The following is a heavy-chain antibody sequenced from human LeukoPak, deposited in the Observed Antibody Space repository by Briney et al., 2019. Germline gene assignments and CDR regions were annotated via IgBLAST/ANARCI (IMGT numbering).Heavy chain of an antibody. CDR1: GYTFTSYD. D-gene: IGHD4-23*01. CDR2: INPSGGST. Sequence: GASVKVSCKASGYTFTSYDMHWVRQAPGQGLEWMGIINPSGGSTSYAQKFQGRVTMTRDMSTSTVYMELSSLRSEDTAVYYCARDSDYGGNPAEGYFDYWGQGTLVTVSS. J-gene: IGHJ4*02. CDR3: ARDSDYGGNPAEGYFDY. V-gene: IGHV1-46*01.